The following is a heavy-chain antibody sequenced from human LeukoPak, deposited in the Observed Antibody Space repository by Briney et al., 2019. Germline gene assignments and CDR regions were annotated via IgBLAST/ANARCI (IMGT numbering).Heavy chain of an antibody. CDR1: GYSFTSYW. Sequence: GESLKISCKGSGYSFTSYWIGWVRQMPGKGLEWMGIIYPGDSNIKYSPSFQGQVTISADKSISTAYLQWSSLKASDTAIYYCARHYYYDTRGYYFIMDYWGQGTLVTVSS. J-gene: IGHJ4*02. CDR3: ARHYYYDTRGYYFIMDY. CDR2: IYPGDSNI. D-gene: IGHD3-22*01. V-gene: IGHV5-51*01.